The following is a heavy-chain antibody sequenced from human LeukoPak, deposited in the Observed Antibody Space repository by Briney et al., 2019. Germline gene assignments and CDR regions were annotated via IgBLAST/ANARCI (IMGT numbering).Heavy chain of an antibody. J-gene: IGHJ6*03. CDR2: IKQDGSEK. CDR3: ARGGHSRYYYYYMDV. D-gene: IGHD5-18*01. CDR1: GFTFSSYW. V-gene: IGHV3-7*01. Sequence: GGSLRLSCAASGFTFSSYWMSWVRQAPGKGLEWVANIKQDGSEKYYVDSVKGRFTISRDNAKNSLYLQMNSLRAEDTAVCYCARGGHSRYYYYYMDVWGKGTTVTVSS.